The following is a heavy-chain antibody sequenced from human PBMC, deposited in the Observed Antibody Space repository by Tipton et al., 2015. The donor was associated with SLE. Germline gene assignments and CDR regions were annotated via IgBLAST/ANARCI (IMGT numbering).Heavy chain of an antibody. J-gene: IGHJ5*02. CDR3: ARDWGYCSGGSCYSGRFDP. CDR1: GGSISSGGYY. Sequence: TLSLTCTVSGGSISSGGYYWSWIRQHPGKGLEWIGYIYYSWSTYYNSGSTYYNPSLKSRVTISVDTSKNQFSLKLSSVTAADTAVYYCARDWGYCSGGSCYSGRFDPWGQGTLVTVSS. D-gene: IGHD2-15*01. V-gene: IGHV4-31*03. CDR2: IYYSWSTYYNSGST.